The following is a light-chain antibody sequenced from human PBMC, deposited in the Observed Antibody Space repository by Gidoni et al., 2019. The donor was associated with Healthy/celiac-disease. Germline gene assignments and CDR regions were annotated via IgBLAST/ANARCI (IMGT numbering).Light chain of an antibody. J-gene: IGLJ2*01. CDR3: QSYDSSLSGSTVV. CDR2: GNS. V-gene: IGLV1-40*01. CDR1: SSNIGAGYD. Sequence: QSVLTQPPSVSGAPGQRVTISCTGSSSNIGAGYDVHWYQQLPGTAPNLLIYGNSNRPSGVPDRFSGSKSGTSASLAITGLQAEDEADYYCQSYDSSLSGSTVVFGGGTKLTVL.